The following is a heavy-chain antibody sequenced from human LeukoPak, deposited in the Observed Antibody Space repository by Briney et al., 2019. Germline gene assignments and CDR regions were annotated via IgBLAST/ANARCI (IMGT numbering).Heavy chain of an antibody. CDR2: ISYSGST. CDR1: GGSISSHY. CDR3: ARDGGYGSGPSF. V-gene: IGHV4-59*11. Sequence: SETLSLTCTVSGGSISSHYWSWIRQPPGKGLEWIGYISYSGSTNYNPSLKSRVTISVDTSNNQFSLKLSSMTAVDTAVYYCARDGGYGSGPSFWGQGTLVTVSS. D-gene: IGHD3-10*01. J-gene: IGHJ4*02.